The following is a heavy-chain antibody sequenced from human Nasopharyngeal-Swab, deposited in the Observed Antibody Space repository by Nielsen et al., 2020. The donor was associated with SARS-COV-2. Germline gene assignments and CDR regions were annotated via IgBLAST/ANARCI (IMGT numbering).Heavy chain of an antibody. V-gene: IGHV3-21*01. CDR1: GFTFSDYT. CDR2: ISSSGSYM. J-gene: IGHJ4*02. D-gene: IGHD2-2*01. CDR3: ASDSRY. Sequence: GGSLRLSCAASGFTFSDYTMNWVRQAPGQGLEWVSSISSSGSYMYYTDSVKCRFTMSRDNAKNSLYLQMNSLRAEDTAVYYCASDSRYWGQGTLVTVSS.